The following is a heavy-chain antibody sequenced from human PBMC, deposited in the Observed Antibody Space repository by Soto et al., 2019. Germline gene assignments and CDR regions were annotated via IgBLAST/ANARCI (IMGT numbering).Heavy chain of an antibody. CDR1: GGSISSSSYY. Sequence: SETLSLTCTVSGGSISSSSYYWGWIRQPPGKGLEWIGSIYYSGSTYYNPSLKSRVTISVDTSKNQFSLKLSSVTAADTAVYYCARLTPYDTSNWFDPWGQGTLVTVSS. CDR3: ARLTPYDTSNWFDP. D-gene: IGHD3-9*01. CDR2: IYYSGST. V-gene: IGHV4-39*01. J-gene: IGHJ5*02.